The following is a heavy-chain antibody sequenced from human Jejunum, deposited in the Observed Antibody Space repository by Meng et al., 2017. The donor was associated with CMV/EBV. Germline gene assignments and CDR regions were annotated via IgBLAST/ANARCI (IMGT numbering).Heavy chain of an antibody. CDR1: GFTFTTFW. D-gene: IGHD1-26*01. J-gene: IGHJ3*01. Sequence: AASGFTFTTFWMGWVRQPPGKGLEWVANIKEDGSEKYYVDSVKGRFFISRDNAKNSLHLQMNSLRGEDTAVFYCARIYGRYSSFDVWGQGTMVTVSS. V-gene: IGHV3-7*01. CDR3: ARIYGRYSSFDV. CDR2: IKEDGSEK.